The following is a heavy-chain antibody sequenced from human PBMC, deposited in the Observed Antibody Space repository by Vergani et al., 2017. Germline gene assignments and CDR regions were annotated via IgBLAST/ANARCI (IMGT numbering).Heavy chain of an antibody. J-gene: IGHJ2*01. V-gene: IGHV3-30-3*01. CDR3: ARAGSGWYGSYWYFDL. CDR2: ISYDGSNK. D-gene: IGHD6-19*01. Sequence: QVQLVESGGGVVQPGRSLRLSCAASGFTFSSYAMHWVRQAPGKGLEWVAVISYDGSNKYYADPVKGRFTISRDNSNNTLYLQMNSLRAEDTAVYYCARAGSGWYGSYWYFDLWGRGTLVTVSS. CDR1: GFTFSSYA.